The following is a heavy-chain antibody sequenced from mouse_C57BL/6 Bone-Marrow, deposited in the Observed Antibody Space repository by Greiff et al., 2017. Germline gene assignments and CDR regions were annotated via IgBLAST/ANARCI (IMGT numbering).Heavy chain of an antibody. CDR1: GFTFSDYY. Sequence: EVQLVESGGGLVQPGGSLKLSCAASGFTFSDYYMYWVRQTPEKRLEWVAYISNGGGSTYYPDTVKGGFTISRDNAKNTLYLQMSRLKSEDTAMYYCARRGTETYYAMDYWGQGTSVTVSS. V-gene: IGHV5-12*01. CDR3: ARRGTETYYAMDY. CDR2: ISNGGGST. D-gene: IGHD4-1*01. J-gene: IGHJ4*01.